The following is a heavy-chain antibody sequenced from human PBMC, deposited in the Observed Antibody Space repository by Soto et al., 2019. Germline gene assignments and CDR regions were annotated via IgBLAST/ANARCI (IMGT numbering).Heavy chain of an antibody. V-gene: IGHV6-1*01. CDR1: WDSVSSNSAA. CDR2: TYYRSKWYN. D-gene: IGHD6-6*01. Sequence: SQTLSLTCAISWDSVSSNSAAWNWIRQSPSRGLEWLGRTYYRSKWYNDYAVSVESRITINPDTSKNQFSLQLNSVTPEDTAVYFCARTLSSSAENWFDPWGQGTLVTVSS. J-gene: IGHJ5*02. CDR3: ARTLSSSAENWFDP.